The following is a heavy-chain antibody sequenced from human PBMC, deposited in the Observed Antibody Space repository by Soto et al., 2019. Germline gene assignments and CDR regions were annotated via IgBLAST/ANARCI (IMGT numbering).Heavy chain of an antibody. CDR1: GFTFSSYR. CDR3: ARDWGYCSGGTCYYGMDV. V-gene: IGHV3-48*02. J-gene: IGHJ6*02. D-gene: IGHD2-15*01. Sequence: EAQLVESGGGLVQPGGSLRLSCAASGFTFSSYRMNWVRQAPGKGPEWVLYISSSSSTIYYADSVKGRFTTSRDNAKNSLDLQMNSLRDEDTAVYYCARDWGYCSGGTCYYGMDVWGQGTTVTVSS. CDR2: ISSSSSTI.